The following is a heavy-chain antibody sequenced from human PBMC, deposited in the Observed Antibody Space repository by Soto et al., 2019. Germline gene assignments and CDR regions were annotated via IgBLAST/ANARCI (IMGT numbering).Heavy chain of an antibody. J-gene: IGHJ4*02. CDR1: GGTFSSYA. Sequence: QVQLVQSGAEVKKPGSSVKVSCKASGGTFSSYAISWVRQAPGQGLEWMGGIIPIFGTANYAQKFQGRVTITADESTSTDYMELSSLRSEDTAVYYCARLYVSGSYLTSNFDYWGQGTLVTVSS. CDR2: IIPIFGTA. D-gene: IGHD1-26*01. V-gene: IGHV1-69*12. CDR3: ARLYVSGSYLTSNFDY.